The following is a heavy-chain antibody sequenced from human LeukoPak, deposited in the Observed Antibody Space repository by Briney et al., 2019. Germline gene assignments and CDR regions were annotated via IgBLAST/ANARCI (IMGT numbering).Heavy chain of an antibody. D-gene: IGHD1-26*01. CDR2: IYSGGST. CDR3: ARVRQWELRYFDY. Sequence: PGGSLRLSCSASGFTVSSNYMSWVRQAPGKGLEWGSVIYSGGSTYYADSVKGRFTISRDNSKNTLYLQMNSLRAEDTAVYYCARVRQWELRYFDYWGQGTLVTVSS. V-gene: IGHV3-53*01. CDR1: GFTVSSNY. J-gene: IGHJ4*02.